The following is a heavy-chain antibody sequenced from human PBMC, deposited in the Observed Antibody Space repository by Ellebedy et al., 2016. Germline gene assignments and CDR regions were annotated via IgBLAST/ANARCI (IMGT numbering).Heavy chain of an antibody. CDR3: ATELNYYGSGSVLP. V-gene: IGHV4-34*01. J-gene: IGHJ4*02. CDR1: GGSFSASY. D-gene: IGHD3-10*01. Sequence: SETLSLXXAVHGGSFSASYWNWIRQPPGKGLEWLGEINRSGSTSYNPSLKSRLTISLDASKDQFSLKLISVTAADTAVYYCATELNYYGSGSVLPWGQGTLVTVSS. CDR2: INRSGST.